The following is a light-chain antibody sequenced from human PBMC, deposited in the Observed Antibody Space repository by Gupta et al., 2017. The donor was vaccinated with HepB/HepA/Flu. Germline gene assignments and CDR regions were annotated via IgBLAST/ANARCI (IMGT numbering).Light chain of an antibody. CDR1: QSVSTY. CDR3: QQRHLWPLT. V-gene: IGKV3-11*01. J-gene: IGKJ5*01. CDR2: DAS. Sequence: IVLTHSPATLSLSPGERATLSCRASQSVSTYLAWYQQKPGQAPRLLIYDASKRATGIPARFSGSGSGTDFTLTISSLEPEDFAVYYCQQRHLWPLTFGQGTRLEIK.